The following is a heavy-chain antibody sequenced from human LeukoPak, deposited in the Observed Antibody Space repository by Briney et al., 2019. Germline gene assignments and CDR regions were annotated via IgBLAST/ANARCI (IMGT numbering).Heavy chain of an antibody. Sequence: GGSLRLSCAASGFTFSSYAMHWVRQAPGKGLEWVAVISYDGGNKYYADSVKGRFTISRDNSKNTLYLQMNSLRAEDTAVYYCARDRELLWFGELSDWGQGTLVTVSS. V-gene: IGHV3-30*04. CDR2: ISYDGGNK. CDR1: GFTFSSYA. J-gene: IGHJ4*02. D-gene: IGHD3-10*01. CDR3: ARDRELLWFGELSD.